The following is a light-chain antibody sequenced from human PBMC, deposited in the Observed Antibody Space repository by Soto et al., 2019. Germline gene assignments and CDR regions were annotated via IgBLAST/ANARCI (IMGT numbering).Light chain of an antibody. CDR3: QKYGDSSIT. V-gene: IGKV3-20*01. CDR1: QSVNSIY. J-gene: IGKJ1*01. Sequence: EIVLTQSPGTLSLSPGERATLSCRASQSVNSIYLAWYQQKPGQAPRLLIYGASSRATGIPDRFSGSGSGTDFTLTISRLEPEDFAVYYCQKYGDSSITFGQGTKVDI. CDR2: GAS.